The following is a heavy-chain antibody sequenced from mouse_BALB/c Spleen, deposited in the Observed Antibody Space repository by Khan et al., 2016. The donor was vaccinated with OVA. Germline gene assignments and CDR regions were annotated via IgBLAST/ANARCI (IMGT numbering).Heavy chain of an antibody. CDR3: TRSYDSYYFDY. J-gene: IGHJ2*01. Sequence: VQLQQSGTVLARPGASVKMSCKASGYSFTSYWMHWVQQRPGQGLEWIGAIYPGNSETRYNQKFRGKAKLTTVTSASNAYMELSSLTNEDSAVYYCTRSYDSYYFDYWGQGTTLTVSS. D-gene: IGHD2-4*01. CDR1: GYSFTSYW. CDR2: IYPGNSET. V-gene: IGHV1-5*01.